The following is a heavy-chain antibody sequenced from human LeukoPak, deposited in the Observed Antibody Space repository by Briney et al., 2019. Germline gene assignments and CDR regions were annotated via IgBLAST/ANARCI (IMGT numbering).Heavy chain of an antibody. V-gene: IGHV3-74*01. CDR1: GFTFSSYW. CDR3: ARGTGLDV. CDR2: ISTDGSST. Sequence: GGSLRLSCAASGFTFSSYWMHWVRQGPGKGLVWVSRISTDGSSTTYADFVKGRFTISRDNAKNTLYLQMNSLRAEDTAVYFCARGTGLDVWGQGTTVTVSS. J-gene: IGHJ6*02.